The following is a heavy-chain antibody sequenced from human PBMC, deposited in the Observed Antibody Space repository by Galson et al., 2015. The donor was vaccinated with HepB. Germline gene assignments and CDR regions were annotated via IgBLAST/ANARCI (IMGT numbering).Heavy chain of an antibody. CDR2: ISFFSNYI. CDR1: GFTFSAYT. CDR3: ACYDNSVDY. D-gene: IGHD5-12*01. Sequence: SLRLSCAASGFTFSAYTMNWVRQAPGKGLEWVSSISFFSNYIYYADSVKGRFTVSRDNAKNSLYLQMNSLRAEDTAVYYCACYDNSVDYWGQGTLVTVSS. J-gene: IGHJ4*02. V-gene: IGHV3-21*01.